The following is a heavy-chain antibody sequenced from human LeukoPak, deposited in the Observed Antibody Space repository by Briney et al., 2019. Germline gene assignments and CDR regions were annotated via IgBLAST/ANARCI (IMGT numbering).Heavy chain of an antibody. Sequence: SETLSLTCTVSGGSISSYYWSWIRQPAGKGLEWIGYIYYSGSTNYNPSLKSRVTISVDTSKNQFSLKLSSVTAADTAVYYCARFYPGGGYCIDYWGQGTLVTVSS. J-gene: IGHJ4*02. CDR3: ARFYPGGGYCIDY. CDR2: IYYSGST. CDR1: GGSISSYY. V-gene: IGHV4-59*01. D-gene: IGHD2-15*01.